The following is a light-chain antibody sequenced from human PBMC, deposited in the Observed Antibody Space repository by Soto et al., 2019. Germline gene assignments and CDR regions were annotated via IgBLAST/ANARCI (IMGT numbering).Light chain of an antibody. CDR1: QTIDSW. Sequence: DIQMTRSPSSLSASVGYIVTITCRTSQTIDSWLAWYQQRPGKPPNLLIYKASTLASGVPSRFSGSGSGTEFTLTISSLQPDDFAVYYCQHYNSYSEAFGQGTKVDIK. J-gene: IGKJ1*01. V-gene: IGKV1-5*03. CDR3: QHYNSYSEA. CDR2: KAS.